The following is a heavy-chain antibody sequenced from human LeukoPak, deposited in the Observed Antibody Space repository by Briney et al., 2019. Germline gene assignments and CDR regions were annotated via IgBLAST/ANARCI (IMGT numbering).Heavy chain of an antibody. Sequence: PSETLSLTCTVSGGSISTYYWNRIRQPPGKGLEWIGYIYHSGSPNYNPSLKSRVTISVDKSRNHFSLNLSSVTAADTAVYYCARVNINNWHSCDYWGQGTLVTVSS. CDR3: ARVNINNWHSCDY. V-gene: IGHV4-59*12. D-gene: IGHD1-1*01. CDR1: GGSISTYY. CDR2: IYHSGSP. J-gene: IGHJ4*02.